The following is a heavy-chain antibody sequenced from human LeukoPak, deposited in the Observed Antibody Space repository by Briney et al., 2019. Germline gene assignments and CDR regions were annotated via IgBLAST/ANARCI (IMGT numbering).Heavy chain of an antibody. CDR3: ARERYSSSWYVSYYYYGMDV. J-gene: IGHJ6*02. CDR2: ISYDGSNK. V-gene: IGHV3-30*04. Sequence: GGSLRLSCAASGFTFSSCAMHWVRQAPGKGLEWVAVISYDGSNKYYADSVKGRFTISRDNSKNTLYLQMNSLRAEDTAVYYCARERYSSSWYVSYYYYGMDVWGQGTTVTVSS. CDR1: GFTFSSCA. D-gene: IGHD6-13*01.